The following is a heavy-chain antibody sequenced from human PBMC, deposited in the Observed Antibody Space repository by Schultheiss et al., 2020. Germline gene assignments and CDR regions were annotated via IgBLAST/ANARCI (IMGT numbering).Heavy chain of an antibody. V-gene: IGHV4-39*01. J-gene: IGHJ3*02. D-gene: IGHD3-9*01. CDR2: IHYSGNT. CDR3: AGGGGPITYYDILTGWLLGAFDI. CDR1: GGSISSSSYY. Sequence: SETLSLTCTVSGGSISSSSYYWGWIRQPPGKGLECIGSIHYSGNTYSNPSLKSRVTISVDTSKNQFSLKLNSVTAADTAVYYCAGGGGPITYYDILTGWLLGAFDIWGQGTMVTVSS.